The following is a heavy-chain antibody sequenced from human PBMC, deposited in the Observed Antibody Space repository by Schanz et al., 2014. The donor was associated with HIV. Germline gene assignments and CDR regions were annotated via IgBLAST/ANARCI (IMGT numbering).Heavy chain of an antibody. CDR3: ARHQRGSYLEALDY. CDR2: AHHSGST. CDR1: GDSISNTTHY. V-gene: IGHV4-39*01. J-gene: IGHJ4*02. Sequence: QLQLQESGPGLVKPSETLSLTCSVSGDSISNTTHYWGWIRQPPGKGLEWIGSAHHSGSTYYTPSLKRRVTISVDPSKNQVPLKLSSVTAADTAVFYCARHQRGSYLEALDYWGQGTLVTVSS. D-gene: IGHD3-10*01.